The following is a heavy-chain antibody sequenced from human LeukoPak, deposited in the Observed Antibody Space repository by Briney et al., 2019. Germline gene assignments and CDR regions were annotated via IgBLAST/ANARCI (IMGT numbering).Heavy chain of an antibody. CDR1: GFTFSSYW. J-gene: IGHJ1*01. Sequence: GSLRLSCAASGFTFSSYWMSWVRQAPGKGLEWIGEIYHSGSTNYNPSLKSRVTISVDKSKNQFSLKLSSVTAADTAVYYCARQGVSFLYYYGSSGYSGYFQHWGQGTLVTVSS. CDR3: ARQGVSFLYYYGSSGYSGYFQH. CDR2: IYHSGST. D-gene: IGHD3-22*01. V-gene: IGHV4-4*02.